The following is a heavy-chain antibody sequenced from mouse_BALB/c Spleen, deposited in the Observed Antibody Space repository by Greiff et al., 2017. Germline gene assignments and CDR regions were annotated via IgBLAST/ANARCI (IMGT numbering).Heavy chain of an antibody. CDR3: ARVRYASYAMDY. V-gene: IGHV2-9*02. D-gene: IGHD2-14*01. Sequence: QVQLQQSGPGLVAPSQSLSITCTVSGFSLTSYGVYWVRQPPGKGLEWLGVIWAGGSTNYNSALMSRLSISKDNSKSQVFLKMNSLQTDNTAMYYCARVRYASYAMDYWGQGTSVTVSS. J-gene: IGHJ4*01. CDR1: GFSLTSYG. CDR2: IWAGGST.